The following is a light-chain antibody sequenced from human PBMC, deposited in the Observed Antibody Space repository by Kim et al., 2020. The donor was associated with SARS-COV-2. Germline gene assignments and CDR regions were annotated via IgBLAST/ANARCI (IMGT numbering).Light chain of an antibody. Sequence: ASVRDRVTITCRASQSVDDCVAWYQQKPGRAPKLLIFRTSKVQNGVPSRFSGSGSGTEFTLTINSLQPDDFATYHCQQYYTFPFTFGQGTKLEI. CDR2: RTS. CDR3: QQYYTFPFT. CDR1: QSVDDC. J-gene: IGKJ2*01. V-gene: IGKV1-5*03.